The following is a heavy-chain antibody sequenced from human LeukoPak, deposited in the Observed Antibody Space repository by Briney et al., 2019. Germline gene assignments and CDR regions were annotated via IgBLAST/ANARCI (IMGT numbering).Heavy chain of an antibody. CDR3: AREVVAAPGTVDY. J-gene: IGHJ4*02. CDR2: IYYSGST. D-gene: IGHD6-13*01. CDR1: GDSISGFH. V-gene: IGHV4-59*01. Sequence: SETLSLTCTVSGDSISGFHWSWIRQPPGKGLEWIGYIYYSGSTNYNPSLKSRVTISVDTSKNQFSPKLTSVTAADTAVYYCAREVVAAPGTVDYWGQGTLVTVSS.